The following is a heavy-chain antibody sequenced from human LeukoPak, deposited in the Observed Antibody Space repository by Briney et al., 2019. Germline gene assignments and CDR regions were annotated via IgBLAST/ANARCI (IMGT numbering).Heavy chain of an antibody. CDR1: GFTFSDYY. CDR3: ARSILPAANAIDY. D-gene: IGHD2-2*01. J-gene: IGHJ4*02. CDR2: MSSSGSTI. Sequence: GGSLRLSCAASGFTFSDYYMNWIRQAPGKGLEWISYMSSSGSTISYADSVTGRFTVSRDNAKNSLYLQMNSLRAEDSAVYYCARSILPAANAIDYWGQGTLLTVSS. V-gene: IGHV3-11*04.